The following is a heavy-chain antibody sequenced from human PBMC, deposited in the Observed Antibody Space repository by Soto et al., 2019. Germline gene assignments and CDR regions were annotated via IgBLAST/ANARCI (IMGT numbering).Heavy chain of an antibody. J-gene: IGHJ4*02. CDR3: ARAGTGTIVDYFDY. CDR1: GGSNSSGVYY. D-gene: IGHD1-7*01. CDR2: IYYSGST. V-gene: IGHV4-30-4*01. Sequence: TLSLTFTVSGGSNSSGVYYWSWIRQPKGKGLEWIGYIYYSGSTYYNPSLKSRVTISVDTSKNQFSLKLSSVTAADTAVYYCARAGTGTIVDYFDYWGQGTLVTVSS.